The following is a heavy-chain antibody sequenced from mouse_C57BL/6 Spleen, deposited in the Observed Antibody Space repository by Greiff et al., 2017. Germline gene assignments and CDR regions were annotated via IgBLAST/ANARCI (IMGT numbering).Heavy chain of an antibody. CDR3: ARSHAMDY. CDR2: IRHKADGYTS. V-gene: IGHV7-3*01. Sequence: EVQGVESGGGLVQPGGSLSLSCAASGFTFTAYYMSWVRQPPGKALEWFGYIRHKADGYTSDYSASVKGRFTISRDDSQSILYLQMNALRAEDRATYYCARSHAMDYWGQGTSVTVSS. J-gene: IGHJ4*01. CDR1: GFTFTAYY.